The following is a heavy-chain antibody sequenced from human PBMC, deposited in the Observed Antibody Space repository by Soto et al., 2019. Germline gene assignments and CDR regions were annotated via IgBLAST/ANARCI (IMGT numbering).Heavy chain of an antibody. CDR1: GGSINSYY. V-gene: IGHV4-59*12. CDR2: IYYSGSA. D-gene: IGHD3-10*01. Sequence: SETLSLTCTVSGGSINSYYWSWIRQAPGKGLEWIGYIYYSGSATYNPSFKSRVTISVDTSKNQFSLRLSSVTAADTAVYHCAREAGADYYYSMDLWGQGTTVTVSS. CDR3: AREAGADYYYSMDL. J-gene: IGHJ6*02.